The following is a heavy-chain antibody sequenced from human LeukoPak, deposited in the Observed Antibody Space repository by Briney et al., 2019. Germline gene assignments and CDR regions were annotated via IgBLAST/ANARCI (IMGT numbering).Heavy chain of an antibody. CDR3: VRDGAVGWFDP. CDR2: IYYSGST. J-gene: IGHJ5*02. Sequence: SETLSLTCTVSGGSISSYYWSWIRQPPGKGLEWIGYIYYSGSTNYNPSLRSRVTISLDTSKNQFSLRLSSVTAADTAVYYCVRDGAVGWFDPWGQGTLVTVSS. V-gene: IGHV4-59*01. CDR1: GGSISSYY. D-gene: IGHD2-15*01.